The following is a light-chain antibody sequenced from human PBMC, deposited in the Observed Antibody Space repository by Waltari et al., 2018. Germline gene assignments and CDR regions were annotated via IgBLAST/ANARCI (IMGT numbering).Light chain of an antibody. V-gene: IGLV2-14*01. CDR2: EVS. CDR1: SSDVGGYNF. J-gene: IGLJ2*01. CDR3: SSYTFTSTPVV. Sequence: QSALTQPASVSGSPGQSITISCTGTSSDVGGYNFVSWYQQHPGQAPNLMIYEVSNRPSGLSNRCSGSKSGNTASLTISGLQAEDEADYYCSSYTFTSTPVVFGGGTKVTVL.